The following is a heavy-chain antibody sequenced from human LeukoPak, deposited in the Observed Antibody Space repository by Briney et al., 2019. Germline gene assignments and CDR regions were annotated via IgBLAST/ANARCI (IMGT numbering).Heavy chain of an antibody. CDR1: GFTVSSNH. V-gene: IGHV3-53*01. CDR3: ARSPLWFGENYFDY. D-gene: IGHD3-10*01. J-gene: IGHJ4*02. CDR2: IYSGDST. Sequence: GGSLRLSCAASGFTVSSNHMSWVRQAPGKGLEWVSVIYSGDSTYYADSVKGRFTISRDNSKNTLYLQMNSLRAEDTAVYYCARSPLWFGENYFDYWGQGTLVTVSS.